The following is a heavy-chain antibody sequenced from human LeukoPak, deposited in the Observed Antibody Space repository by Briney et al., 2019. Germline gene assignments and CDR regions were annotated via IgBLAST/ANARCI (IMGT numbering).Heavy chain of an antibody. CDR2: ISAYNGNT. Sequence: ASVNVSCKASGYTFTSYGISWVRQAPGQGLEWMGWISAYNGNTNYAQRLQGRVTMTTDTSTSTAYMELRSLRSDDTAVWYCASIAAAAFDYWGQGTLVTVSS. D-gene: IGHD6-13*01. CDR3: ASIAAAAFDY. J-gene: IGHJ4*02. CDR1: GYTFTSYG. V-gene: IGHV1-18*01.